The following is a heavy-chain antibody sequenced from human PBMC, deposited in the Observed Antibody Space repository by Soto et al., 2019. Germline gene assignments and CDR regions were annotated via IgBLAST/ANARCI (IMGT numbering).Heavy chain of an antibody. CDR2: ISHDGSIT. CDR3: AKDEYWESHFYYFMDL. Sequence: QVQLVESGGGVVEPGRSLRLSCAASGFTFSSYAMHWVRQAPGKGLEWVAVISHDGSITYYSDSVKGRFTRSRDNSNNTLFLQMSSLRSEDTAIYYCAKDEYWESHFYYFMDLWGRGTAVTVSS. D-gene: IGHD1-26*01. J-gene: IGHJ6*03. V-gene: IGHV3-30*15. CDR1: GFTFSSYA.